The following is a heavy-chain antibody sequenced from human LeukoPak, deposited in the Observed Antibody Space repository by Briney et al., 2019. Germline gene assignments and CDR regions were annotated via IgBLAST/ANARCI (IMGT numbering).Heavy chain of an antibody. CDR2: ISAYNGNT. CDR1: GYTFTSYG. V-gene: IGHV1-18*01. Sequence: GASVKVSCKASGYTFTSYGISWVRQAPGQGLEWMGWISAYNGNTNYAQKLQGRVTMTTDTSTSTAYMELRSLRSDDTAVYHCARSPYSSSWIYYYYYYMDVWGKGTTVTVSS. D-gene: IGHD6-13*01. J-gene: IGHJ6*03. CDR3: ARSPYSSSWIYYYYYYMDV.